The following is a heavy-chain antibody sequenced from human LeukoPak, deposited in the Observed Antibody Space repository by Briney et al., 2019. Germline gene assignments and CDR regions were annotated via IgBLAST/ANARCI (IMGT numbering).Heavy chain of an antibody. J-gene: IGHJ2*01. V-gene: IGHV6-1*01. D-gene: IGHD3-10*01. CDR3: VRDGESANWYFDL. CDR2: TYYRSKWYN. CDR1: GDSVSSNSAT. Sequence: SQTLSLTCAIFGDSVSSNSATWNWIRQSPSRGLEWLGRTYYRSKWYNEYAVSVKSRITINPDTSKNQFSLQLNSVTPEDTAVYYCVRDGESANWYFDLWGRGTLVTASS.